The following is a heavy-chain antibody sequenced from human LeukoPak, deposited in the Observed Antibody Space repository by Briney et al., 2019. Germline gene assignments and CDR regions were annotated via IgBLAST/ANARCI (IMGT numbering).Heavy chain of an antibody. J-gene: IGHJ3*02. V-gene: IGHV3-23*01. CDR2: ISDNGGST. D-gene: IGHD5-12*01. CDR3: AKDSPVATI. CDR1: GFTFSSSA. Sequence: GGSLRLSCAASGFTFSSSAMTWVRQAPGKGLEWVSSISDNGGSTYFADSVKARFTIFRDNSKNTLYLQMNSLRAEDTAVYYCAKDSPVATIWGQGTMVTVSS.